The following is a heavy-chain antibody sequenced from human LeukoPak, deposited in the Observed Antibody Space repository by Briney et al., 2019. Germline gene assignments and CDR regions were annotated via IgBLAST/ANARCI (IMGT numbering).Heavy chain of an antibody. D-gene: IGHD2-2*02. CDR1: GDSISIYY. CDR2: FFYTGST. V-gene: IGHV4-59*12. J-gene: IGHJ5*02. CDR3: ARGSAVPAAIWNWFDP. Sequence: SETLSLTCSVSGDSISIYYWNWIRQSPGKGLEWIGYFFYTGSTNYNPSLKSRVTISVDTSKNQFSLKLSSVTAADTAVYYCARGSAVPAAIWNWFDPWGQGTLVTVSS.